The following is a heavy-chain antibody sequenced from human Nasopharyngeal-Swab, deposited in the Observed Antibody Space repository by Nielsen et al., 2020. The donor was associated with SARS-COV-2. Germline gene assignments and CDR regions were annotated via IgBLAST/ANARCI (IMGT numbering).Heavy chain of an antibody. Sequence: GESLKLSCPASGFTFGDYAFNWFRQAPGKGLEWVGFLRTKEYGERTEYAASVKGRFTLSRDDFNNIADLQMKSLKSEDTGVYYCTRVPSIGGGWYLSDHWGRGTLVSVSS. CDR1: GFTFGDYA. CDR2: LRTKEYGERT. V-gene: IGHV3-49*03. D-gene: IGHD6-19*01. J-gene: IGHJ1*01. CDR3: TRVPSIGGGWYLSDH.